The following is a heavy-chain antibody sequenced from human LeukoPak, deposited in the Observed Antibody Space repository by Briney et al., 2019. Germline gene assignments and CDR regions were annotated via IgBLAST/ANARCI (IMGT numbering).Heavy chain of an antibody. D-gene: IGHD6-13*01. V-gene: IGHV4-59*01. CDR2: IYYSGST. CDR1: GGSISSYY. Sequence: SETLSLACTVSGGSISSYYWSWIRQPPGKGLEWIGYIYYSGSTNYNPSLKSRVTISVDTSKNQFSLKLSSVTAADTAVYYCARVGLDSSSWTEDYYYYMDVWGKGTTVTVSS. CDR3: ARVGLDSSSWTEDYYYYMDV. J-gene: IGHJ6*03.